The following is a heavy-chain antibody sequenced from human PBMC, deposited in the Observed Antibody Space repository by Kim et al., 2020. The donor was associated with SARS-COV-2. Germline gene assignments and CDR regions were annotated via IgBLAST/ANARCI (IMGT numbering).Heavy chain of an antibody. CDR2: ISSNGGSA. CDR3: AREDAVVRRGAFDI. J-gene: IGHJ3*02. D-gene: IGHD3-10*01. Sequence: GGSLRLSCAASGFTFSSYAMHWVRQAPGKGLEYVSAISSNGGSAYYANSVKGRFTISRDNSKNTLYLQMGSLRAEDMAVYYCAREDAVVRRGAFDIWGKG. CDR1: GFTFSSYA. V-gene: IGHV3-64*01.